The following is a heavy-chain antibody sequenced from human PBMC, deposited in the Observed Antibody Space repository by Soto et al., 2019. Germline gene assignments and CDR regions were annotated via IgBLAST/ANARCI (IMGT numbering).Heavy chain of an antibody. J-gene: IGHJ4*02. Sequence: ASVKVSCKAAGYTFTSYGISWVRQAPGQGLEWMGWISAYNGNTNYAQKLQGRVTMTTDTSTSTAYMELRSLRSDDTAVYYCARGGCSSTSCYGGFDYWGQGTLVTVSS. CDR3: ARGGCSSTSCYGGFDY. V-gene: IGHV1-18*01. D-gene: IGHD2-2*01. CDR1: GYTFTSYG. CDR2: ISAYNGNT.